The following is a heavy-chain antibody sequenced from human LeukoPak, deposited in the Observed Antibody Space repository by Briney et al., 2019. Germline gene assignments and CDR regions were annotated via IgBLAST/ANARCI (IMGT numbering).Heavy chain of an antibody. J-gene: IGHJ6*03. CDR2: IYHSGST. CDR3: ARVLSGPYSYYYMDV. V-gene: IGHV4-38-2*02. D-gene: IGHD5-12*01. CDR1: GYSISSGYY. Sequence: SETLSLTCTVSGYSISSGYYWGWIRQPPGRGLEWIGSIYHSGSTYYNPSLKSRVTISVDTSKNQFSLKLSSVTAADTAVYYCARVLSGPYSYYYMDVWGKGTAVTVSS.